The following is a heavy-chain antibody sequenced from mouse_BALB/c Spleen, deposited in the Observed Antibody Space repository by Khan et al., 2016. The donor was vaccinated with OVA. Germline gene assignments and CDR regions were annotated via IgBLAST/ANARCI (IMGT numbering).Heavy chain of an antibody. CDR2: IDRTDGST. D-gene: IGHD1-2*01. Sequence: EVELQEPGAELVKPGASVKLSCKASGYTFSSYGMPWVKQTPDKRLEWIGKIDRTDGSTYYQHRVKGRATMSGDNATNTLYLQISSLTSEDSAMYYCARTARTTYWGQGTTVTVSA. CDR3: ARTARTTY. V-gene: IGHV5-6-3*01. CDR1: GYTFSSYG. J-gene: IGHJ3*01.